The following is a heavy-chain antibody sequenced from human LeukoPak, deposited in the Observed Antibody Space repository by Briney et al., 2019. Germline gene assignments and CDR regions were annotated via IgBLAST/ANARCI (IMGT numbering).Heavy chain of an antibody. D-gene: IGHD6-13*01. V-gene: IGHV3-23*01. Sequence: GGSLRLSCAASGFTFSSYAMSWVRQAPAKGLEWLSGIGVSGATTYYADSVKGQFTISRDNSKNTLYLQMNSLRGEDTAVYYCAKDVQRFSSSWYYFDSWGQGTLVTVSS. CDR1: GFTFSSYA. J-gene: IGHJ4*02. CDR2: IGVSGATT. CDR3: AKDVQRFSSSWYYFDS.